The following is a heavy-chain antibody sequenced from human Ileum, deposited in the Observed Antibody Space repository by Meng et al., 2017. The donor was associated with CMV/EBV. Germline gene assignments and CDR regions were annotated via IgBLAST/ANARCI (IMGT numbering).Heavy chain of an antibody. J-gene: IGHJ6*01. Sequence: GESLKISCKGSGYSFTSYWIGWVRQMPGKGLEWMGIIYPGDSDTRYSPSFQGQVTISADKSISTAYLQWSSLKASDTAMYYCARQSNDFWSGYYYGMDVWGQGTTVTGYS. V-gene: IGHV5-51*01. CDR1: GYSFTSYW. CDR3: ARQSNDFWSGYYYGMDV. D-gene: IGHD3-3*01. CDR2: IYPGDSDT.